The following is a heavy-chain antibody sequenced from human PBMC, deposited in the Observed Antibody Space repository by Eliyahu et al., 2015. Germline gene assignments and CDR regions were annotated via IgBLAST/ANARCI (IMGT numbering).Heavy chain of an antibody. D-gene: IGHD6-19*01. V-gene: IGHV4-61*01. Sequence: QVQLQESGPGLVKPXETLSLXCXVSGGXVSSGSYYWXWIRQPPGKGLEWIGYIYYSGSTNYNPSLKSRVTISVDTSKNQFSLKLSSVTAADTAVYYCAGQYSSGQGDYWGQGTLVTVSS. CDR1: GGXVSSGSYY. CDR2: IYYSGST. CDR3: AGQYSSGQGDY. J-gene: IGHJ4*02.